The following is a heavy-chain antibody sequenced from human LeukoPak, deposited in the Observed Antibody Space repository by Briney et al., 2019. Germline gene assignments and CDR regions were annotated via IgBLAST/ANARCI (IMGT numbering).Heavy chain of an antibody. CDR3: ARGRNYYDRSGYYYVH. CDR2: INHSGST. Sequence: PSETLSLTCAVYGGSFSGYYWSWIRQPPGKGLEWIGEINHSGSTNYNPSLKSRVTISVDTSKNQFSLKLSSVTAADTAVYYCARGRNYYDRSGYYYVHWGQGTLVTVSS. V-gene: IGHV4-34*01. CDR1: GGSFSGYY. J-gene: IGHJ4*02. D-gene: IGHD3-22*01.